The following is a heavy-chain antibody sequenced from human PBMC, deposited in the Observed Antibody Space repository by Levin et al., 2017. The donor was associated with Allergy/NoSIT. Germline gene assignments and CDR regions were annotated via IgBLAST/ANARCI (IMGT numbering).Heavy chain of an antibody. CDR2: IGTIGDT. CDR1: GFTFSSYD. Sequence: PGGSLRLSCAASGFTFSSYDMHWVRQAPGEALEWVSAIGTIGDTYYPGSVKGRFTISRENAKNSLYLQMDSLRVGDSAVYYCAREIPDTVTTAWYFDLWGRGTLVTVSS. J-gene: IGHJ2*01. CDR3: AREIPDTVTTAWYFDL. D-gene: IGHD4-17*01. V-gene: IGHV3-13*01.